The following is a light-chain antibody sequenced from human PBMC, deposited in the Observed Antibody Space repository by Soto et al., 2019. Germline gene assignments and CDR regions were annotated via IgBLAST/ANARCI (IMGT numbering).Light chain of an antibody. CDR3: SSYTSSGTLVV. J-gene: IGLJ2*01. CDR2: EVS. V-gene: IGLV2-14*01. CDR1: SSDVGGYNY. Sequence: QSVLTQPASVSGSPGQSITISCTGTSSDVGGYNYVSWYQQHPGKAPKLMIYEVSNRPSGVSNRFSGSKSGNTASLTISGLQAGDGADYDCSSYTSSGTLVVFGGGTKVTVL.